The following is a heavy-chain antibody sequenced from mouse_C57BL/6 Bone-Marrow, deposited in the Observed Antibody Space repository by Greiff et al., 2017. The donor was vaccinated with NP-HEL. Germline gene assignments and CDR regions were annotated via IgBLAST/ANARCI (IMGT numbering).Heavy chain of an antibody. Sequence: DVKLVESGGGLVQPGGSLKLSCAASGFTFSDYGMAWVRQAPRKGPEWVAFISNLAYSIYSADTVTGRFTFSSENAKNTLYLKVSSLKSEDTAMYYCARHDYYGSSYAMDYWGQGTSVTVSS. D-gene: IGHD1-1*01. CDR3: ARHDYYGSSYAMDY. CDR1: GFTFSDYG. J-gene: IGHJ4*01. V-gene: IGHV5-15*01. CDR2: ISNLAYSI.